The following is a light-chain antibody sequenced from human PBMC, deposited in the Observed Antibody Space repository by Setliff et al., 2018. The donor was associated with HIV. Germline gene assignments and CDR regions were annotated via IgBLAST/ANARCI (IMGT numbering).Light chain of an antibody. CDR1: SSDVGSYNL. CDR3: CSYASSSLSYV. CDR2: EVS. Sequence: QSALTQPASVSGSPGQSITISCTGTSSDVGSYNLVSWYQQHPGKAPKLMIYEVSKRPSGVSDRFSGSKSGNTASLTISGLQAEDEADYYCCSYASSSLSYVFGAETKVTVL. V-gene: IGLV2-23*02. J-gene: IGLJ1*01.